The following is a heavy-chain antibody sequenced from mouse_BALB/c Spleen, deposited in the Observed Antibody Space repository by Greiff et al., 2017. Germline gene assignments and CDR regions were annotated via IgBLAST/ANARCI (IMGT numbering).Heavy chain of an antibody. J-gene: IGHJ2*01. CDR2: IWSGGST. Sequence: VKLVESGPGLVQPSQSLSITCTVSGFSLTSYGVHWVRQSPGKGLEWLGVIWSGGSTDYNAAFISRLSISKDNSKSQVFFKMNSLQANDTAIYYCARSYYYGSSYGVYFDYWGQGTTLTVSS. D-gene: IGHD1-1*01. V-gene: IGHV2-2*02. CDR1: GFSLTSYG. CDR3: ARSYYYGSSYGVYFDY.